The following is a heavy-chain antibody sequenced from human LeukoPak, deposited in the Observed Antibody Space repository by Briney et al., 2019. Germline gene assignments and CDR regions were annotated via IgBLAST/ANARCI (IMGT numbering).Heavy chain of an antibody. D-gene: IGHD6-13*01. J-gene: IGHJ4*02. CDR1: GFTFSSYA. Sequence: PGGSLRLSCAASGFTFSSYAMSWVRQAPGKGLEWVSAISGSGGSTYYADSVKGRFAISRDNSKNTLYLQMNSLRAEDTAVYYCARSIAAAGTGYWGQGTLVTVSS. V-gene: IGHV3-23*01. CDR3: ARSIAAAGTGY. CDR2: ISGSGGST.